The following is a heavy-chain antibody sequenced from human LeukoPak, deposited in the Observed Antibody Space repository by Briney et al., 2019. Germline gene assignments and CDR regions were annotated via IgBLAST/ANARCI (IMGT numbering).Heavy chain of an antibody. CDR1: GFTFSSYA. Sequence: QSGGSLRLSYAASGFTFSSYAMSWVRQAPGKGLEWVSAISGSGGSTYYADSVKGRFTISRDNSKNTLYLQMNSLRAEDTAVYYCARDTYYYGSGSSFDYWGQGTLVTVSS. J-gene: IGHJ4*02. V-gene: IGHV3-23*01. CDR2: ISGSGGST. CDR3: ARDTYYYGSGSSFDY. D-gene: IGHD3-10*01.